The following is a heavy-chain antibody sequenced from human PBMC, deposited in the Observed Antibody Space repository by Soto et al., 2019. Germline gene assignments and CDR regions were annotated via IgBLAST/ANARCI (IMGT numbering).Heavy chain of an antibody. J-gene: IGHJ6*02. V-gene: IGHV3-30-3*01. CDR3: ARPSAVRGYYYGMDV. CDR1: GFTFSSYA. Sequence: QVQLVESGGGVVQPGRSLRLSCAASGFTFSSYAMHWVRQAPGKGLEWVAVISYDGSNKYYADSVKGRFTISRDNSKNTLYLQMNSLRAEDTAVYYCARPSAVRGYYYGMDVWGQGTTVTVSS. CDR2: ISYDGSNK.